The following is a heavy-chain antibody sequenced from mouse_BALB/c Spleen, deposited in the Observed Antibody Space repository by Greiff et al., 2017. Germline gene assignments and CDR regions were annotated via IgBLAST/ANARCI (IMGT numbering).Heavy chain of an antibody. D-gene: IGHD1-2*01. V-gene: IGHV1-31*01. Sequence: VQLKESGPELVKPGASVKISCKASGYSFTGYYMHWVKQSHVKSLEWIGRINPYNGATSYNQNFKDKASLTVDKSSSTAYMELHSLTSEDSAVYYCAVTTATGYAMDYWGQGTSVTVSS. CDR3: AVTTATGYAMDY. CDR1: GYSFTGYY. J-gene: IGHJ4*01. CDR2: INPYNGAT.